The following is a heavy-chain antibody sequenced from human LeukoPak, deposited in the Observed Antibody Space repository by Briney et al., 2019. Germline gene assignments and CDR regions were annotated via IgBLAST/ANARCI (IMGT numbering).Heavy chain of an antibody. CDR3: TRGVYCSGGSCSLDY. Sequence: PGGSLRLSCAASGFSFDNYAMSWVRQAPGKELEWVSTISGTDDFTYYADSVKGRFTISRDNSRNTLSLQISSLRAEDTALYYCTRGVYCSGGSCSLDYWGQGTLVTVSS. V-gene: IGHV3-23*01. J-gene: IGHJ4*02. D-gene: IGHD2-15*01. CDR2: ISGTDDFT. CDR1: GFSFDNYA.